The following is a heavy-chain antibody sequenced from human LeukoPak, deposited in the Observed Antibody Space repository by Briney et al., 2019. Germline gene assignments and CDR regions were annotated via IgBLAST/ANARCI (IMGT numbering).Heavy chain of an antibody. J-gene: IGHJ4*02. V-gene: IGHV4-34*01. CDR2: INHSGST. CDR1: DGCCSGYY. CDR3: ARGRWLQSDFDY. Sequence: SETLSLSCAVYDGCCSGYYWSCLRQPPGKGLEWIGEINHSGSTNYNPSLESRVTISVDTSKNQFSLKLSSVTAADTAVYYCARGRWLQSDFDYWGQGTLITVSS. D-gene: IGHD5-24*01.